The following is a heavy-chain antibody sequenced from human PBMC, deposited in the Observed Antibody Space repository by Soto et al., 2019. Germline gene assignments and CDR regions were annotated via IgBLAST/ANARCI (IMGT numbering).Heavy chain of an antibody. CDR1: GDSVSSSIDY. V-gene: IGHV4-39*01. J-gene: IGHJ4*02. D-gene: IGHD6-13*01. CDR3: ARHASRGYSSSWYFED. CDR2: TYYSAGT. Sequence: LETPSATWTGSGDSVSSSIDYSGWIRQAPGKGLEWIVSTYYSAGTYYNPSLKSRITTSMDASKNQFSLTVTSVTAADTAIYYCARHASRGYSSSWYFEDWGQGTPVNVSS.